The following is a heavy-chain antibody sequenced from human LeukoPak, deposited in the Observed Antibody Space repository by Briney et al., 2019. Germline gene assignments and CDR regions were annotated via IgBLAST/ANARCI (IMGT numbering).Heavy chain of an antibody. D-gene: IGHD5/OR15-5a*01. CDR1: GGSFSGYY. CDR3: AREKGLAWWFDP. J-gene: IGHJ5*02. V-gene: IGHV4-34*01. Sequence: PSETLSLTCAVYGGSFSGYYWSWIRQPPGKGLEWIGEINHSGSTNYNPSLKSRVTISVDTSKNQFSLKLSSVTAADTAVYYCAREKGLAWWFDPWGQGTLVTVSS. CDR2: INHSGST.